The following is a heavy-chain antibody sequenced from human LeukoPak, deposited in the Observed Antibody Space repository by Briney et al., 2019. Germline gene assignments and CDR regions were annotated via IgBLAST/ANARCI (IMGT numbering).Heavy chain of an antibody. CDR2: ISGGGSST. CDR1: GFSFSNSW. J-gene: IGHJ5*02. D-gene: IGHD2-2*02. CDR3: AKGLSINWFDP. V-gene: IGHV3-74*01. Sequence: GGSLRLSCAASGFSFSNSWMHWVRQAPGKGLVCVSRISGGGSSTSYADSVKGRFTVFRDNAKNTLYLQMNSLRAEDTAVYYCAKGLSINWFDPWGQGTLVTVSS.